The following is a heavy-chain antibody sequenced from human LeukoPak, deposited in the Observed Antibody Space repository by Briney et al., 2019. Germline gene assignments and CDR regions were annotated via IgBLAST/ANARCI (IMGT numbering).Heavy chain of an antibody. J-gene: IGHJ4*02. CDR2: FDPEDGET. V-gene: IGHV1-24*01. Sequence: GASVKVSCKASGYTFTTYSMHWVRQAPGQGLEWMGGFDPEDGETIYAQKFQGRVTMTEDTSTDTAYMELSSLRSEDTAVYYCATDGVRYFDWLPPGHQPQRNFDYWGQGTLVTVSS. CDR1: GYTFTTYS. CDR3: ATDGVRYFDWLPPGHQPQRNFDY. D-gene: IGHD3-9*01.